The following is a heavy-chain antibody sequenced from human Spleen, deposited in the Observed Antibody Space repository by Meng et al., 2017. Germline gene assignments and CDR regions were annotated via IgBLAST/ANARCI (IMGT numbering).Heavy chain of an antibody. Sequence: GESLKISCAASGFTFSDYYMAWIRQAPGKGLECVSYIGRSGTTTYYADSVKGRFTISRDNVQNSLHLEMNSLRAEDTAVYYCARDRVGATTSAYWGQGTLVTVSS. V-gene: IGHV3-11*04. CDR3: ARDRVGATTSAY. J-gene: IGHJ4*02. CDR1: GFTFSDYY. D-gene: IGHD1-26*01. CDR2: IGRSGTTT.